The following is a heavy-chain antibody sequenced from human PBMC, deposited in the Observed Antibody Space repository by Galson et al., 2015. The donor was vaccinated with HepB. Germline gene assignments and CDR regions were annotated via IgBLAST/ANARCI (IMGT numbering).Heavy chain of an antibody. CDR3: ARVDCSSTSCYSAFDY. J-gene: IGHJ4*02. V-gene: IGHV3-7*03. CDR1: GFTFSSYW. D-gene: IGHD2-2*01. CDR2: IKQDGSEK. Sequence: SLRLSCAASGFTFSSYWMSWVRQAPGKGLEWVANIKQDGSEKYYVDSVKGRFTISRDNAKNSLYLQMNSLRSDDTAVYYCARVDCSSTSCYSAFDYWGQGTLVTVSS.